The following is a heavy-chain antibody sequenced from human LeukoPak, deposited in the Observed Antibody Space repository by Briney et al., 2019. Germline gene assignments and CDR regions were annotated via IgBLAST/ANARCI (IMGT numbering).Heavy chain of an antibody. J-gene: IGHJ4*02. CDR1: GFTFSSYA. V-gene: IGHV3-23*01. Sequence: GGSLRLSCAASGFTFSSYAMSWVRQAPGKGLEWVSAISGSGGSTYYADSVKGRFTISRDNSKNTLYLQMNSLRAEDTAVYYCARDRRGDYYDSSGPPRDWGQGTLVTVSS. D-gene: IGHD3-22*01. CDR2: ISGSGGST. CDR3: ARDRRGDYYDSSGPPRD.